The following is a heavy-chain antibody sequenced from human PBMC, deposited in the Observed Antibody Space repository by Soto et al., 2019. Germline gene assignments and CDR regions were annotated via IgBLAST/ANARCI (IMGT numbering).Heavy chain of an antibody. CDR3: ARVPGIAVAGTYNWFDP. V-gene: IGHV1-18*01. CDR1: GYTFTSYG. D-gene: IGHD6-19*01. CDR2: ISAYNGNT. Sequence: GASVKVSCKASGYTFTSYGISWVRQAPGQGLEWMGWISAYNGNTNYAQKLQGRVTMTTDTSTSTAYMELRSLRSDDTAVYYCARVPGIAVAGTYNWFDPWGQGTLVTVS. J-gene: IGHJ5*02.